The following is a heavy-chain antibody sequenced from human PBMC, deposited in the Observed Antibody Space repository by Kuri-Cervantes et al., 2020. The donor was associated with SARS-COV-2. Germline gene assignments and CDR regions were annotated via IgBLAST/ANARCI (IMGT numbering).Heavy chain of an antibody. J-gene: IGHJ6*02. CDR2: ISYDGSNK. CDR3: ARDPQRYFDWLLSYYYYGMDV. CDR1: GFTFSNYA. V-gene: IGHV3-30-3*01. D-gene: IGHD3-9*01. Sequence: GESLKISCAASGFTFSNYAMHWVRQAPGKGLEWVAVISYDGSNKYYADSVKGRFTISRDNSKNTLYLQMNSLRAEDTAVYYCARDPQRYFDWLLSYYYYGMDVWGPGTTVTVSS.